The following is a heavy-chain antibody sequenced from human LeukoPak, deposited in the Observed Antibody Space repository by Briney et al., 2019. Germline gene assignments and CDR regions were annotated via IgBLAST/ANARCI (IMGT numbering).Heavy chain of an antibody. D-gene: IGHD3-3*01. Sequence: SETLSLTCTVSGGSISSYYWIWIRQPPGKGLEWIGYIYYSGSTNYNPSLKSRVTISVDTSKNQFSLKLSSVTAADTAVYYCARGGRFLEWLLEFDPWGQGTLVTVSS. CDR2: IYYSGST. V-gene: IGHV4-59*01. CDR3: ARGGRFLEWLLEFDP. CDR1: GGSISSYY. J-gene: IGHJ5*02.